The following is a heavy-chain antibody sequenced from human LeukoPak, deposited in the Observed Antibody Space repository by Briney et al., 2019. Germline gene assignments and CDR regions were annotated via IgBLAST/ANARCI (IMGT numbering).Heavy chain of an antibody. CDR2: IYYSGST. D-gene: IGHD2-2*01. CDR1: GGSISSYY. J-gene: IGHJ4*02. CDR3: ARDPSRIASSTY. Sequence: SETLSLTCTVSGGSISSYYWSWIRQPPGKGLERIGYIYYSGSTNYNPSLKSRVTISVDTSKNQFSLKLSSVTAADTAVYYCARDPSRIASSTYWGQGILVTVSS. V-gene: IGHV4-59*01.